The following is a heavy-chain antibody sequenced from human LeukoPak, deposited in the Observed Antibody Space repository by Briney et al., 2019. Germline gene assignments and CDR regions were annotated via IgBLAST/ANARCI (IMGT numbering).Heavy chain of an antibody. CDR3: AKDILLTAMIDY. J-gene: IGHJ4*02. Sequence: PGGSLRLSCAASGFTFDDYGMHWVRQAPGKGLEWVSLISGDGGSTYYADSVKGRFIISRDNSKNSLYLQMNSLRTEDTALYYCAKDILLTAMIDYWGQGTLVTVSS. V-gene: IGHV3-43*02. CDR2: ISGDGGST. D-gene: IGHD5-18*01. CDR1: GFTFDDYG.